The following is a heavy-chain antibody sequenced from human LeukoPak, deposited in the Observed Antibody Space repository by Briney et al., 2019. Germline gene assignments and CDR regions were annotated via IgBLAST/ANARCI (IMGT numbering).Heavy chain of an antibody. CDR3: ASLIVVVPAAISYYYYGMDV. CDR1: GFSFSTYS. Sequence: AGGSLRLSCAASGFSFSTYSMSWVRQAPGKGLEWVSYISSSSSTIYYADSVKGRFTISRDNAKNSLYLQMNSLRAEDTAVYYCASLIVVVPAAISYYYYGMDVWGQGTTVTVSS. D-gene: IGHD2-2*02. CDR2: ISSSSSTI. V-gene: IGHV3-48*01. J-gene: IGHJ6*02.